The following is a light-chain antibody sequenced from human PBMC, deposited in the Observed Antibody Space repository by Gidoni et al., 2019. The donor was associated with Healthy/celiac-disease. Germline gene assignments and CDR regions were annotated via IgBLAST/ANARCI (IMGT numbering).Light chain of an antibody. CDR3: QSADSSGTYYV. Sequence: SYELTHPPSVSVAPGQTARIPCSGDALPTQSAYWYQQRPGQAPVLVIYKDSERPSGIPERFSGSSSGTTVPLTISGVQAEDEADYYCQSADSSGTYYVFGTGTKVTVL. V-gene: IGLV3-25*03. CDR2: KDS. CDR1: ALPTQS. J-gene: IGLJ1*01.